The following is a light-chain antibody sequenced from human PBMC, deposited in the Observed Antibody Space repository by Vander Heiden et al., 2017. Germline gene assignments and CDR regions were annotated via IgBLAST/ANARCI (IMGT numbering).Light chain of an antibody. CDR2: WAS. CDR3: QQDYSTPHT. J-gene: IGKJ2*01. V-gene: IGKV4-1*01. Sequence: DIVMTQSADSLAVSLGERATINCKSSQSVLYSSNNKNYLAWYQQKPGQPPKLLIYWASTRESGVPDRFSGSGSGTDFTLTISSLQAEDVAVYYCQQDYSTPHTFGQGTKLEIK. CDR1: QSVLYSSNNKNY.